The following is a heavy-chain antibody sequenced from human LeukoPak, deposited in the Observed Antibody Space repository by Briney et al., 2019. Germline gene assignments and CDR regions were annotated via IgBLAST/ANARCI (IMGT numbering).Heavy chain of an antibody. D-gene: IGHD2-15*01. V-gene: IGHV3-30*18. J-gene: IGHJ4*02. CDR2: ISYDGSNK. Sequence: GGSLRLSCAASGFTFSSYGMHWVRQAPGKGLEWVAIISYDGSNKYYADSVKGRFTISRDNSKNTLYLQMNSLRAEDTAVYYCAKVSGSGGTKYQPFDYWGQGTLVTVSS. CDR3: AKVSGSGGTKYQPFDY. CDR1: GFTFSSYG.